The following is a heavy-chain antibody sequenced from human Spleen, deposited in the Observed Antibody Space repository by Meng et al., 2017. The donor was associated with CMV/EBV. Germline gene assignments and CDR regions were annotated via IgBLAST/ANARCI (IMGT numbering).Heavy chain of an antibody. CDR3: ARASITIFGVVKVYFDY. Sequence: GSLRLSCTVSGGSISSYYWSWIRQPPGKGLEWIGYIYYSGSTNYNPSLKSRVTISVDTSKNQFSLKLSSVTAADTAVYYCARASITIFGVVKVYFDYWGQGTLVTVSS. J-gene: IGHJ4*02. CDR1: GGSISSYY. V-gene: IGHV4-59*01. CDR2: IYYSGST. D-gene: IGHD3-3*01.